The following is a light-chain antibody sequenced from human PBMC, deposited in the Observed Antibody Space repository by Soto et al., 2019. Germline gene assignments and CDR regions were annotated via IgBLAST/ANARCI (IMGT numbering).Light chain of an antibody. CDR2: EVN. CDR3: SSYAGSNNHVL. CDR1: SSDVGGYNY. Sequence: QSALTQPPSASGSPGQSVTISCTGTSSDVGGYNYVSWYQQHPGKAPKLMIYEVNKRPSGVPDRFSGSKSGNTASLTVSGLQAEDKADYYCSSYAGSNNHVLFGGGTKVTVL. J-gene: IGLJ2*01. V-gene: IGLV2-8*01.